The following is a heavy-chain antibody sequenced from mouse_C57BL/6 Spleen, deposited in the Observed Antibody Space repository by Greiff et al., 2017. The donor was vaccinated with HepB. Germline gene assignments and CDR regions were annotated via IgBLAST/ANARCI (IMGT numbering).Heavy chain of an antibody. Sequence: EVHLVESGGGLVKPGGSLKLSCAASGFTFSSYAMSWVRQTPEKRLEWVATISDGGSYTYYPDNVKGRFTISRDNAKNNLYLQMSHLKSEDTAMYYCARGITTVVEGGDYWGQGTTLTVSS. J-gene: IGHJ2*01. D-gene: IGHD1-1*01. V-gene: IGHV5-4*01. CDR2: ISDGGSYT. CDR3: ARGITTVVEGGDY. CDR1: GFTFSSYA.